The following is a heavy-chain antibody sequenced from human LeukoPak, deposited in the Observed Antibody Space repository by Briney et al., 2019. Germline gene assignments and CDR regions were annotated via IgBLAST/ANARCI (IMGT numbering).Heavy chain of an antibody. CDR1: GFTFRNYW. CDR2: INQDGSAK. D-gene: IGHD3-16*01. Sequence: GGSLRLSCVGSGFTFRNYWMSWVRQAPGKGLEWVANINQDGSAKYFADSVKGRFTISRDNAKNSVYLQVNSLRVEDMAVYYCARDASYGLLDSWGQGTLVTVSS. V-gene: IGHV3-7*01. J-gene: IGHJ4*02. CDR3: ARDASYGLLDS.